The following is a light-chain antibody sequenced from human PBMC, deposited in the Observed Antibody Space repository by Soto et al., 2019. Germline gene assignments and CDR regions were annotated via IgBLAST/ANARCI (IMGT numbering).Light chain of an antibody. CDR3: SSYAGSSWV. CDR2: DVS. CDR1: SSDVGAYTY. J-gene: IGLJ3*02. V-gene: IGLV2-8*01. Sequence: QSVLTQPPSASGSPGQSVTISCTGTSSDVGAYTYVSWYQQHPGKAPKLMIYDVSKRPSGVPYRFSGSKSGNAASLTVSGLQGEDEADYYCSSYAGSSWVFGGGTQLTVL.